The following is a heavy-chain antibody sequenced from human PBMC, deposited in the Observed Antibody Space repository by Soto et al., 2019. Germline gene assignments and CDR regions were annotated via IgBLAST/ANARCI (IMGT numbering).Heavy chain of an antibody. CDR1: GFTFSSYD. D-gene: IGHD3-10*01. J-gene: IGHJ4*02. CDR3: ARSPEMRFGELLFDY. Sequence: PGGSLRLSCAASGFTFSSYDMHWVRQATGKGLEWVSAIGTAGDTYYPGSVKGRFTISRENAKNSLYLQMNSLRAEDTAVYYCARSPEMRFGELLFDYWGQGTLVTVSS. V-gene: IGHV3-13*01. CDR2: IGTAGDT.